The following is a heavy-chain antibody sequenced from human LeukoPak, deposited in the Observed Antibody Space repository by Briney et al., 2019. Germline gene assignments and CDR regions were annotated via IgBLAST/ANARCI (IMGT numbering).Heavy chain of an antibody. D-gene: IGHD4-17*01. CDR3: ARRSMTTVFS. V-gene: IGHV3-30*02. CDR1: GFSFSSYA. J-gene: IGHJ5*02. CDR2: IRYDGSNK. Sequence: GGSLRLSCAASGFSFSSYAMHWVRQAPGKGLEWVAYIRYDGSNKYYADSVKGRFTISRDNSKNTLYLQMNSLRAEDTAVYYCARRSMTTVFSWGQGTLVTVSS.